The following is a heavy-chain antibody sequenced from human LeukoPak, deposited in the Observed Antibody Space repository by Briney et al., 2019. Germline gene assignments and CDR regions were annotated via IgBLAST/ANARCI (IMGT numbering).Heavy chain of an antibody. V-gene: IGHV1-2*02. D-gene: IGHD3-10*01. CDR2: INPNSGVT. CDR1: GYTFTGYY. Sequence: REASVKVSCKASGYTFTGYYMHWVRQASGQGLEWMGWINPNSGVTNYAQKFQGRVTMSRDTSISTAYMELSRLRADDTAVYYCASLIWFGEPFDYWGQGTLVTVSS. J-gene: IGHJ4*02. CDR3: ASLIWFGEPFDY.